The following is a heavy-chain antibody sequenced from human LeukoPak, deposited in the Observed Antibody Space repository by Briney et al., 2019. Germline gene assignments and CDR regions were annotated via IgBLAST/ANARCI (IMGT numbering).Heavy chain of an antibody. V-gene: IGHV3-30*02. CDR3: AKGAYCGGDCYSGYYYMDV. CDR2: IRYDGSNK. CDR1: GFTFSSYG. D-gene: IGHD2-21*02. J-gene: IGHJ6*03. Sequence: PGGSLRLSCAASGFTFSSYGMHWVRQAPGKGLEWVAFIRYDGSNKYYADSVKGRFTISRVNSKNTLYLQMNSLRAEDTAVYYCAKGAYCGGDCYSGYYYMDVWGKGTTVTVSS.